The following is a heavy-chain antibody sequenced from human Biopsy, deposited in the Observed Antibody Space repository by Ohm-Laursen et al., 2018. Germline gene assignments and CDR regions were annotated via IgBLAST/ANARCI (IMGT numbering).Heavy chain of an antibody. CDR1: GGSVSSGSYY. CDR2: IYYSGST. CDR3: AGRPWPNAFDI. V-gene: IGHV4-61*01. Sequence: TLSLTCSVSGGSVSSGSYYWSWIRQPPGKGLEWIGYIYYSGSTNYNPSLKSRVTISVDTSRNQFSLKLSSVTAADTAVYYCAGRPWPNAFDIWGQGTMATVSS. J-gene: IGHJ3*02. D-gene: IGHD5-12*01.